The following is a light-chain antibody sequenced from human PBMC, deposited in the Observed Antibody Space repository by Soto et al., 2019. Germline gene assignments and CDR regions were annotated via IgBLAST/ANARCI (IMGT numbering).Light chain of an antibody. V-gene: IGKV3-15*01. CDR1: QSISSE. Sequence: EIVMTQSPATLSVSPGERATLSCRASQSISSELAWYQQRPGQPPRLLIYGASTRATGVTDRFTGSGSGSDFTLTISGLQSEDFAVYYCQQGHNWPLTFGQGTRLEI. CDR2: GAS. CDR3: QQGHNWPLT. J-gene: IGKJ2*01.